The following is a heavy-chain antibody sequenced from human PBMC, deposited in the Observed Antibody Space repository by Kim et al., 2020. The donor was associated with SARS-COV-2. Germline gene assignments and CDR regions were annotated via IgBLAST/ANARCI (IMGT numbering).Heavy chain of an antibody. J-gene: IGHJ6*02. CDR2: INHSGST. Sequence: SETLSLTCAVYGGSFSGYYWSWIRQPPGKGLEWIGEINHSGSTNYNPSLKSRVTISVDTSKNQFSLKLSSVTAADTAVYYCARARFLEWLFYNQTPKYYYYGMDVWGQGTTVTVSS. V-gene: IGHV4-34*01. CDR1: GGSFSGYY. D-gene: IGHD3-3*01. CDR3: ARARFLEWLFYNQTPKYYYYGMDV.